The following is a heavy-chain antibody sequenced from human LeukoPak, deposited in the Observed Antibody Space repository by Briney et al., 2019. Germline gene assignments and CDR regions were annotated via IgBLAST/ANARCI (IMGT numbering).Heavy chain of an antibody. D-gene: IGHD3-10*01. CDR1: GFTFSRYG. Sequence: GRSLRLSCAASGFTFSRYGMHWVRQAPGKGLEWVAVIWYDGSNKYYAGSVKGRFTISRDNSKNTLYLQMNSLRAEDTAVYYCARGIYGSGSFEIDYWGQGTLVTVSS. CDR2: IWYDGSNK. J-gene: IGHJ4*02. V-gene: IGHV3-33*01. CDR3: ARGIYGSGSFEIDY.